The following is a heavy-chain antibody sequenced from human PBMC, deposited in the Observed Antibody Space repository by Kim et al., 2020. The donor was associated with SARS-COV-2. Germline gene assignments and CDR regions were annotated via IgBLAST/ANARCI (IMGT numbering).Heavy chain of an antibody. CDR1: GGTFSSYA. CDR3: ARDRPYSSSWYERDYYYGMDV. V-gene: IGHV1-69*04. D-gene: IGHD6-13*01. J-gene: IGHJ6*02. Sequence: SVKVSCKASGGTFSSYAINWVRQAPGQGLEWMGRIIPILGIANYAQKFQGRVTITADKSTSTAYMELSSLRSEDTAVYYCARDRPYSSSWYERDYYYGMDVWGQGTTVTVSS. CDR2: IIPILGIA.